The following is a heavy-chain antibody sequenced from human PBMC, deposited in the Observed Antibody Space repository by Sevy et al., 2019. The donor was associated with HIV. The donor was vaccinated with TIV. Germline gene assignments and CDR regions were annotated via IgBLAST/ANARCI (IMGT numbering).Heavy chain of an antibody. D-gene: IGHD3-9*01. CDR1: GYTFTRYY. J-gene: IGHJ4*02. Sequence: ASVKVSCKASGYTFTRYYMHWVRQAPGQGLEWMGIINPSGGSTSYAQKFQGRVTMTRDTSTGTVYMELGSLGSEETAVYYCARDSDNYDILTGYYPFDYWGQGTLVTVSS. CDR2: INPSGGST. V-gene: IGHV1-46*01. CDR3: ARDSDNYDILTGYYPFDY.